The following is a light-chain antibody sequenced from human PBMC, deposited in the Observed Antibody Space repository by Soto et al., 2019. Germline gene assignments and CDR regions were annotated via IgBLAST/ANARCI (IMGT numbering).Light chain of an antibody. Sequence: SVLSHPASMSGSPGESSTISCTGTRSDVGGFEYVSWYQHQPGKAPKLIIYDVTKRPSGVSNRFSGSKSGNTASLTISGIQAEDEGDYYCGSITRSSTSVFGPGTKV. V-gene: IGLV2-14*01. CDR3: GSITRSSTSV. CDR1: RSDVGGFEY. CDR2: DVT. J-gene: IGLJ1*01.